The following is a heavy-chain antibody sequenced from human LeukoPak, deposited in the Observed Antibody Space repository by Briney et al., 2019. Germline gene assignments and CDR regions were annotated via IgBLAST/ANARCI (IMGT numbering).Heavy chain of an antibody. CDR1: GYTFTGYY. J-gene: IGHJ4*02. CDR3: ARDTTTKRDAKCYFEY. D-gene: IGHD1-26*01. V-gene: IGHV1-2*02. CDR2: INPNNGGT. Sequence: ASVKVSCKASGYTFTGYYMHWVRQAPGQGLEWMGWINPNNGGTNYAQKFQGRVTMTRDTSISTAYMELSRLRFDDTAVYYCARDTTTKRDAKCYFEYWGQGTLVTVSS.